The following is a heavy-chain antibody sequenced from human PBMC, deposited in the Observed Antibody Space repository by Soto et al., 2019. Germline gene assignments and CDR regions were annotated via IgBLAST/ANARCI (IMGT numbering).Heavy chain of an antibody. CDR3: ARGGSRSDNGMDV. J-gene: IGHJ6*01. D-gene: IGHD3-16*01. CDR1: GFSFSTYS. V-gene: IGHV3-48*02. Sequence: EVQLVESGGGLVQPGGSLRLSCAASGFSFSTYSMNWVRQAPGKGLEWVSYISSRSYTIYYVDSVTGRFTISRDNAKNSLYLQMNSLRDGDTAVYYCARGGSRSDNGMDVWGQGTRVTVSS. CDR2: ISSRSYTI.